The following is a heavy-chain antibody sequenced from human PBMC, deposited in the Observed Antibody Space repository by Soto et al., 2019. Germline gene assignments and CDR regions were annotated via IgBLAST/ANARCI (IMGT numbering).Heavy chain of an antibody. D-gene: IGHD2-8*01. CDR1: GGSISSGGYY. Sequence: SETLSLTCTVSGGSISSGGYYWSWIRQHPGKGLEWIGYIYYSGSTYYNPSLKSRVTISVDTSKNQLSLKLSSVTAADTAVYYCARGVAPMVYAIRGAWFDPWGQGTLVTVSS. CDR3: ARGVAPMVYAIRGAWFDP. CDR2: IYYSGST. V-gene: IGHV4-31*03. J-gene: IGHJ5*02.